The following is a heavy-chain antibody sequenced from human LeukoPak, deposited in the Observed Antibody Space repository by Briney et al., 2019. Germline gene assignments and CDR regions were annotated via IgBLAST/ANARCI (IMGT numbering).Heavy chain of an antibody. CDR3: AMLASQYLTSWFDY. Sequence: GGSLRLSCAASGFTFSSYAMSWVRQAPGKGLEWVSAISGSGGSTYYADSVKGRFTISRDNSKSTLYLQMNSLSAEDTAVYYCAMLASQYLTSWFDYWGQGTLVAVSS. V-gene: IGHV3-23*01. CDR1: GFTFSSYA. J-gene: IGHJ4*02. CDR2: ISGSGGST. D-gene: IGHD2/OR15-2a*01.